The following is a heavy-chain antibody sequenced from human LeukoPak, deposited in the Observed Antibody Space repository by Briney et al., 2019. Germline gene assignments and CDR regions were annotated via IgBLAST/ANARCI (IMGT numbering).Heavy chain of an antibody. CDR1: GGSISSYY. J-gene: IGHJ2*01. CDR3: ARSPPLLWFGDPSDENWYFDL. V-gene: IGHV4-59*01. Sequence: SETLSLTCTVSGGSISSYYWSWIRQPPGKGLEWIGYIYYSGSTNYNPSLKSRVTISVDTSKNQFSLKLSSVTAADTAVYYCARSPPLLWFGDPSDENWYFDLWGRGTLVTVSS. D-gene: IGHD3-10*01. CDR2: IYYSGST.